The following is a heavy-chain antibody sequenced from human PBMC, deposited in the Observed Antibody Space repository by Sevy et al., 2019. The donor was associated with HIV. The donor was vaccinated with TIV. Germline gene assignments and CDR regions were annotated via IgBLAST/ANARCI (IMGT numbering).Heavy chain of an antibody. V-gene: IGHV4-59*08. D-gene: IGHD1-26*01. Sequence: SETLSLTCTVSGGSITSLYWNWIRQPPGKGLEWIANIYYNDHINYNPSLKSRVTLSLDTSKNQFSLRLSFVTAADTAMYYCAGENAWGRGYSWGQGTLVTVSS. J-gene: IGHJ4*02. CDR1: GGSITSLY. CDR2: IYYNDHI. CDR3: AGENAWGRGYS.